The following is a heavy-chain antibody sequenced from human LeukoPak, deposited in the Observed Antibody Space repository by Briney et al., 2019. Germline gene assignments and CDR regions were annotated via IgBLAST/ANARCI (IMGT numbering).Heavy chain of an antibody. J-gene: IGHJ2*01. CDR2: TTGSGATT. CDR1: GFTFSSYV. CDR3: ARSWYFDL. V-gene: IGHV3-23*01. Sequence: PGGSLRLSCAASGFTFSSYVMTWDRQAPGKGLEWVTTTTGSGATTDYADSVKGRFTISRDNSKNTLSLQMNSLRAEDTAVYYCARSWYFDLWGRGTLVTVSS.